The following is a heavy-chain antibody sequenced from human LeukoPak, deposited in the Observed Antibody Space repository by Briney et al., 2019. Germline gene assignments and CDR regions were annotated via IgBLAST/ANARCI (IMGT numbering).Heavy chain of an antibody. V-gene: IGHV3-43D*03. J-gene: IGHJ6*03. CDR2: ISWDGGST. CDR1: GFTFDDYA. CDR3: AKPARGDYYYMDV. D-gene: IGHD3-10*01. Sequence: GGSLRLSCAASGFTFDDYAMHWVRQAAGKGLEWVSLISWDGGSTYYADSVKGRFTISRDNSKNSLYLQMNSLRAEDTALYYCAKPARGDYYYMDVWGKGTTVTVSS.